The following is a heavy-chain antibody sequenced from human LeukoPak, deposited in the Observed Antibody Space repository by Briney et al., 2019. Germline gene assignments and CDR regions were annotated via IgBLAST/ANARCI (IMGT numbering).Heavy chain of an antibody. CDR1: GFTISNYN. J-gene: IGHJ2*01. Sequence: GSLRLSCAASGFTISNYNMDWVRQPPGKGLEWIGSIYYTRSTYYNPSLKSRVTISVDTSKNQFSLKLTSVTAADTAVYYCARGVTMIVVVIHDWYFDLWGRGTLVTVSS. CDR2: IYYTRST. D-gene: IGHD3-22*01. V-gene: IGHV4-39*01. CDR3: ARGVTMIVVVIHDWYFDL.